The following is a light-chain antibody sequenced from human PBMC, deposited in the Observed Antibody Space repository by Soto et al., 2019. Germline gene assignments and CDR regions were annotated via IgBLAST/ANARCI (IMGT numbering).Light chain of an antibody. CDR3: QSFDSSLSGL. V-gene: IGLV1-40*01. CDR2: ADT. CDR1: SSNIGAGYG. J-gene: IGLJ1*01. Sequence: QSVLTQPPSVSGAPGQRVTISWTGSSSNIGAGYGVHWYQQLPGAPPKLLIYADTNRPSGVPDRFSGSKSATSASLAITGLQPEDEADYYCQSFDSSLSGLFGSGTNLTVL.